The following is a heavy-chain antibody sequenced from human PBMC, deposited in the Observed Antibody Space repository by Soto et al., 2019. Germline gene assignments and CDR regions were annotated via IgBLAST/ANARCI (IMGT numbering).Heavy chain of an antibody. Sequence: QVQLVESGGGVVQPGRSLRLSCAASGFTFSSYGMHWVRQAPGKGLEWVAAIWYDGSNKYYADSVKGRFTISRDNSKNTLYLQMTSLRAEDTAVYYCARFLDVDGAGYYYYSGMDVWGQGTTVTVSS. CDR2: IWYDGSNK. D-gene: IGHD3-3*01. J-gene: IGHJ6*02. CDR1: GFTFSSYG. V-gene: IGHV3-33*01. CDR3: ARFLDVDGAGYYYYSGMDV.